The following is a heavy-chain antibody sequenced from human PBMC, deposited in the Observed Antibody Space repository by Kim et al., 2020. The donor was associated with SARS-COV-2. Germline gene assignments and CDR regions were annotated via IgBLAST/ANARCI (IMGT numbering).Heavy chain of an antibody. CDR1: GGSISSSSYY. J-gene: IGHJ3*02. CDR3: ARLVWGSYPEAFDI. D-gene: IGHD3-16*02. Sequence: SETLSLTCTVSGGSISSSSYYWGWIRQPPGKGLEWIGSIYYSGSTYYNPSLKSRVTISVDTSKNQFSLKLSSVTAADTAVYYCARLVWGSYPEAFDIWGQGTMVTVSS. CDR2: IYYSGST. V-gene: IGHV4-39*01.